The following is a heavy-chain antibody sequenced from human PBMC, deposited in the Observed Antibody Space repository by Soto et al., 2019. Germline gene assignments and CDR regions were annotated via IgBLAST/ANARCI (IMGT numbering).Heavy chain of an antibody. CDR3: VRGKEAGIWFDP. V-gene: IGHV1-3*01. Sequence: QVQLVQSGAEVKKPGASVKFSCKAAGNLFIHQNIHWVRQAPGPRLEWTGWINADNGYTKYSEKFQGRVTITWDTSATTAYVDLSRLNSEDTAMYYCVRGKEAGIWFDPWGQGTRVTVSS. J-gene: IGHJ5*02. D-gene: IGHD1-26*01. CDR1: GNLFIHQN. CDR2: INADNGYT.